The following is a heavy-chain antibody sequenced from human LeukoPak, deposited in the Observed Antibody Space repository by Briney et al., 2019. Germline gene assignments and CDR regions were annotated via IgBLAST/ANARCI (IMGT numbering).Heavy chain of an antibody. Sequence: ASVKVSCKASGYTFTGYYMHWVRQAPGQGLEWMGWINPNSGGTNYAQKFQGRVTMTRDTSISTAYMELSSLRSEDTAVYYCARGPIVGAAEGSYYYYYMDVWGKGTTVTVSS. CDR3: ARGPIVGAAEGSYYYYYMDV. V-gene: IGHV1-2*02. CDR1: GYTFTGYY. J-gene: IGHJ6*03. CDR2: INPNSGGT. D-gene: IGHD1-26*01.